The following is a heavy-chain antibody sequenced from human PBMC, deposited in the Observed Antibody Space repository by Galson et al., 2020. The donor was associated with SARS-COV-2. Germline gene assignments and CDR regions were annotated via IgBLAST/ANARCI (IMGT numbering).Heavy chain of an antibody. CDR1: GGSISSSSYY. CDR2: IYYSGST. Sequence: SETLSLTCTVSGGSISSSSYYWGWIRQPPGKGLEWIGSIYYSGSTYYNPSLKSRVTISVDTSKNQFSLKLSSVTAADTAVYYCARHQRRGRRFLEWLLFNAFDIWGQGTMVTVSS. CDR3: ARHQRRGRRFLEWLLFNAFDI. J-gene: IGHJ3*02. V-gene: IGHV4-39*01. D-gene: IGHD3-3*01.